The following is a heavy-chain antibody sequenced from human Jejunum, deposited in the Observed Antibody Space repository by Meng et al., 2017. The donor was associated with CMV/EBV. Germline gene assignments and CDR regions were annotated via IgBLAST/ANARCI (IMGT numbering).Heavy chain of an antibody. CDR1: GGSIGNYY. D-gene: IGHD3-3*01. V-gene: IGHV4-59*01. CDR2: FSYRGSA. J-gene: IGHJ4*02. CDR3: ARVGSARRFFDS. Sequence: CTVSGGSIGNYYWSWIRQPPGQGLEWIGYFSYRGSANYISSLKSRVTISVDTSKNQFSLKLNSMTAADTAVYYCARVGSARRFFDSWGQGMLVTVSP.